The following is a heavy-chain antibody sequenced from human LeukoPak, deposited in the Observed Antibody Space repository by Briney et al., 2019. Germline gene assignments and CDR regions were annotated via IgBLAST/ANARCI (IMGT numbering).Heavy chain of an antibody. Sequence: SETLSLTCAVYGGSFSGYYWSWIRQPPGKGLEWIGEINHSGSTNYNPSLKSRVTISVDTSKNQFSLKLSSVTVADTAVYYCARGDDTVRGRAFDIWGQGTMVTVSS. D-gene: IGHD3-16*01. CDR3: ARGDDTVRGRAFDI. CDR2: INHSGST. J-gene: IGHJ3*02. V-gene: IGHV4-34*01. CDR1: GGSFSGYY.